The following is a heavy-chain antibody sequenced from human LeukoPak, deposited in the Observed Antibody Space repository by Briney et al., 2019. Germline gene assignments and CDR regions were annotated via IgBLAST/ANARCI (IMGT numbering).Heavy chain of an antibody. CDR2: ISGSGGST. V-gene: IGHV3-23*01. CDR3: AKVDSSGWYLNAFDY. D-gene: IGHD6-19*01. CDR1: GFTVSSNY. J-gene: IGHJ4*02. Sequence: PGGSLRLSCAASGFTVSSNYMSWVRQAPGKGLEWVSAISGSGGSTYYADSVKGRFTISRDNSKNTLYLQMNSLRAEDTAVYYCAKVDSSGWYLNAFDYWGQGTLVTVSS.